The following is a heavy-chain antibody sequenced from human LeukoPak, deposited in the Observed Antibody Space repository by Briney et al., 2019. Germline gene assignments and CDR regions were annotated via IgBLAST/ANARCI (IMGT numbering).Heavy chain of an antibody. J-gene: IGHJ5*02. Sequence: GASVKVSCKASGYTFTSYGISWVRQAPGQGLEWMGWISAYNGNTNYAQKLQGRVTMTTDTSTSTAYMELRSLRSDDTAVYYCARDIVVVPAATIKDHNWFDPWGQGTLVTVSS. CDR3: ARDIVVVPAATIKDHNWFDP. CDR1: GYTFTSYG. CDR2: ISAYNGNT. D-gene: IGHD2-2*01. V-gene: IGHV1-18*01.